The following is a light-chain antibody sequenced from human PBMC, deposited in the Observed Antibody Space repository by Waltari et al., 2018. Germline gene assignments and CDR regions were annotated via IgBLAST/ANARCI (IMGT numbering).Light chain of an antibody. Sequence: QSVLTQPPSASGTPGQRVTIACSGSSPTIGSNPVNWYQQIPGTAPNRLLYRNNQRPSGVPDRFSGSRSGTSASLAISGLQSEDEADYYCAAWDDSLNGWVFGGGTKLTVL. J-gene: IGLJ3*02. CDR1: SPTIGSNP. CDR3: AAWDDSLNGWV. CDR2: RNN. V-gene: IGLV1-44*01.